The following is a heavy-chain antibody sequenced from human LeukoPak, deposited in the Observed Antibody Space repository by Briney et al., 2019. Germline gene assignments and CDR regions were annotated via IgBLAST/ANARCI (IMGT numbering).Heavy chain of an antibody. D-gene: IGHD3-3*01. J-gene: IGHJ4*02. CDR3: ARTLRFLEWLFFDY. Sequence: ASVKVSCKASGYTFTGYYMHWVRQAPGQGLEWMGWINPNSGGTNYAQKFQGRVTMTRDTSISTAYMELSRLRSDDTAVYYCARTLRFLEWLFFDYWGQGTLVTVSS. CDR2: INPNSGGT. CDR1: GYTFTGYY. V-gene: IGHV1-2*02.